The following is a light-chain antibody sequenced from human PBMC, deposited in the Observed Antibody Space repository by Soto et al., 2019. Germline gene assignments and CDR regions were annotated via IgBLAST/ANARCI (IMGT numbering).Light chain of an antibody. CDR3: QQDHHWWT. Sequence: EIMVTQSPATLSVSPGERATLSCRASQSISSNLAWYQQKPGQAPRLLLYGASTRATGTPARFSGSGSGTEFTLTINSLQSEDFAVYYCQQDHHWWTFGQGTKLEIK. V-gene: IGKV3-15*01. CDR2: GAS. CDR1: QSISSN. J-gene: IGKJ1*01.